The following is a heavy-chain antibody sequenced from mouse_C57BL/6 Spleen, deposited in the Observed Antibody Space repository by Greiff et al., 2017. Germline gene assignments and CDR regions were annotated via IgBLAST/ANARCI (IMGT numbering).Heavy chain of an antibody. CDR2: IYPGSGSP. CDR3: ARRGWDGSGYFDD. V-gene: IGHV1-55*01. J-gene: IGHJ2*01. CDR1: GYTFTSYW. D-gene: IGHD4-1*01. Sequence: QVQLQQPGAELVKPGASVTMSCKASGYTFTSYWITWVKQRPGQGLEWIGDIYPGSGSPNYTEKFQSKATLAVDTSSSTAYMQLSSLTSEDSAVYYCARRGWDGSGYFDDWGQGTTLTVSS.